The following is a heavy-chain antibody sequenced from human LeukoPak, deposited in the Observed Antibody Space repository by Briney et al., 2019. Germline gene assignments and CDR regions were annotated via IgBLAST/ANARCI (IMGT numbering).Heavy chain of an antibody. D-gene: IGHD6-19*01. Sequence: PSETLSLTCTVSGDSINSYYWRWIRQPPGKGLEWIGYIYYSGSTNYNPSVKSRVTISVDTSKKQFSLKLSSVIAADTAVYYCASTTYRRGRYNFDYWGQGTLVTVSS. J-gene: IGHJ4*02. V-gene: IGHV4-59*01. CDR3: ASTTYRRGRYNFDY. CDR2: IYYSGST. CDR1: GDSINSYY.